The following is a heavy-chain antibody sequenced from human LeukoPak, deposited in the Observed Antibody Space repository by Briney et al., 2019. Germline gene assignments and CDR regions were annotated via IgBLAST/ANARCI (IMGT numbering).Heavy chain of an antibody. CDR2: IYSGGST. CDR3: ARDRLGSFDY. Sequence: PGGSLRLSCAASGFTVSSYYMSWVRQAPGKGLEWVSVIYSGGSTYYADSVKGRSTISRDNSKNTLYLQMNSLRAEDTAVYYCARDRLGSFDYWGQGTLVTVSS. D-gene: IGHD3-16*01. CDR1: GFTVSSYY. V-gene: IGHV3-53*01. J-gene: IGHJ4*02.